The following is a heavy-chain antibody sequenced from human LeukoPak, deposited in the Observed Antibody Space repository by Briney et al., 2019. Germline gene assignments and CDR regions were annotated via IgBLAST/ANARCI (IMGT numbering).Heavy chain of an antibody. J-gene: IGHJ3*02. Sequence: GGSLRLSCAASRFTFSSKSMNWVRQAPGKGLEWVSSINSGGRYIYYADSVKGRFTISRDNSKNTLYLQMNSLRAEDTAVYYCAKDLQYQLLYEAFDIWGQGTMVTVSS. D-gene: IGHD2-2*02. V-gene: IGHV3-21*01. CDR3: AKDLQYQLLYEAFDI. CDR2: INSGGRYI. CDR1: RFTFSSKS.